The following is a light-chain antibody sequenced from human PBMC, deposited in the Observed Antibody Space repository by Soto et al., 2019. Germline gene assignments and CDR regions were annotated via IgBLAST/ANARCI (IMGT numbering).Light chain of an antibody. CDR1: QSVSHY. J-gene: IGKJ4*01. Sequence: EIVLTQSPATLSLSPGERATLSCRASQSVSHYLAWYQQKPGQAPRLLMYDASSRATGIPARFSGSGSGTDFTLTISSLEPEDFAVYYCQQRSNWPSTFGGGTKVEI. CDR2: DAS. V-gene: IGKV3-11*01. CDR3: QQRSNWPST.